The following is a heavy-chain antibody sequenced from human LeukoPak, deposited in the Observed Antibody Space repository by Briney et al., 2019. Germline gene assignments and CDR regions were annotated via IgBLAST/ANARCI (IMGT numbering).Heavy chain of an antibody. CDR2: IYHSGST. Sequence: SQTLSLTCTVSGGSISSGGYYWSWIRQPPGKGLEWIGYIYHSGSTYYNPSLKSRVTISVDRSKNQFSLKLSSVTAADTAVYYCAGSRLSRAVDYWGQGTLVTVSS. J-gene: IGHJ4*02. CDR3: AGSRLSRAVDY. V-gene: IGHV4-30-2*02. CDR1: GGSISSGGYY. D-gene: IGHD1-26*01.